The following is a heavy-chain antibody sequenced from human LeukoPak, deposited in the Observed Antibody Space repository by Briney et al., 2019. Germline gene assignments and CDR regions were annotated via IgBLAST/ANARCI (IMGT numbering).Heavy chain of an antibody. J-gene: IGHJ4*02. V-gene: IGHV4-59*13. CDR2: IHYRGTT. D-gene: IGHD4-17*01. CDR3: ARDEYGDFQGFDY. CDR1: GASINSFY. Sequence: PSETLSLTCFVSGASINSFYWNWLRQPPGKGLEGLGHIHYRGTTNYNPSLKSRVSLSLDTYKSQFALKVTSVTAADTAVYYCARDEYGDFQGFDYWGQGARVTVSS.